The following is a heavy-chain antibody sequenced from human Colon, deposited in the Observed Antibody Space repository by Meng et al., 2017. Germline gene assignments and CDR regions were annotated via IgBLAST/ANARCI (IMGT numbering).Heavy chain of an antibody. CDR2: IWYDGSNK. D-gene: IGHD3-22*01. CDR3: ARAQYYYDSSGYWTPYYFDY. J-gene: IGHJ4*02. V-gene: IGHV3-33*01. CDR1: GFTFSSYG. Sequence: GGSLRLSCAASGFTFSSYGMHWVRQAPGKGLEWVAVIWYDGSNKYYADSVKGRFTISRDNSKNTLYLQMNSLRAEDTAVYYCARAQYYYDSSGYWTPYYFDYWGQGTLVTFSS.